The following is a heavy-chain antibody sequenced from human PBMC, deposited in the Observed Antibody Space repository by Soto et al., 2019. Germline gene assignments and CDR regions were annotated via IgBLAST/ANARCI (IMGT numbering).Heavy chain of an antibody. CDR3: AKAIAVTYSYFDS. CDR1: GFTFSSHA. J-gene: IGHJ4*02. CDR2: ISGIGGTT. Sequence: GGSLRLSCAASGFTFSSHAVTWVRQAPGKGLEWVSIISGIGGTTYYADSVKGRFTISRDSSKSTVFLQMNSLRAEDTALYYCAKAIAVTYSYFDSWGPGTLVTVSS. V-gene: IGHV3-23*01. D-gene: IGHD2-21*02.